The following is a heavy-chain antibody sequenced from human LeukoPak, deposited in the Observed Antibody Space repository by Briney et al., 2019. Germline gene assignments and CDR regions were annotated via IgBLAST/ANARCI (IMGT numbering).Heavy chain of an antibody. CDR1: GGSISSYY. J-gene: IGHJ4*02. CDR2: IYTSGST. V-gene: IGHV4-4*07. CDR3: ARTRYSGSYPFFDY. Sequence: SETLSLTCTVSGGSISSYYWSWIRQPAGRGLEWIGRIYTSGSTNYNPSLKSRVTMSVDTSKNQFSLKLSSVTAADTAVYYCARTRYSGSYPFFDYWGQGTLVTVSS. D-gene: IGHD1-26*01.